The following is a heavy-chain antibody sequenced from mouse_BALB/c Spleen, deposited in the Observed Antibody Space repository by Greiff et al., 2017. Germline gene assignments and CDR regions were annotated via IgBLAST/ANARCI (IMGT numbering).Heavy chain of an antibody. Sequence: EVHLVESGPSLVKPSQTLSLTCSVTGDSITSGYWNWIRKFPGNKLEYMGYISYSGSTYYNPSLKSRISITRDTSKNQYYLQLNSVTTEDTATYYCARRADGNYGDWFAYWGQGTLVTVSA. J-gene: IGHJ3*01. D-gene: IGHD2-1*01. CDR1: GDSITSGY. CDR3: ARRADGNYGDWFAY. CDR2: ISYSGST. V-gene: IGHV3-8*02.